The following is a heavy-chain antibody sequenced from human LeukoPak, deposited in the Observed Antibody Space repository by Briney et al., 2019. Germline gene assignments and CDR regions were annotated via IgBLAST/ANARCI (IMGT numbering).Heavy chain of an antibody. CDR2: INPSGGT. J-gene: IGHJ3*02. Sequence: SGKVSCKASGYSFTNYYMHWVRHVPGQGPEWMGLINPSGGTKYAQKFQDRVTMTRDMSTSTIYMELSSLTSEDRAVYYCAREGRRDYGACRSFDIRGQGTMVTVSS. CDR1: GYSFTNYY. CDR3: AREGRRDYGACRSFDI. V-gene: IGHV1-46*01. D-gene: IGHD4-17*01.